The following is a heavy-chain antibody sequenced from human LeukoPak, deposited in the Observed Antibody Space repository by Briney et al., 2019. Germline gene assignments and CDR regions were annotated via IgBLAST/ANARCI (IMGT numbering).Heavy chain of an antibody. CDR3: ARGSGNPYFDY. V-gene: IGHV4-59*01. J-gene: IGHJ4*02. D-gene: IGHD6-25*01. CDR2: IYYSGST. Sequence: SETLSLTCTVSGGSISSFYWSWIRQPPGEGLEWIGCIYYSGSTNYNPSLKSRVTLSVDTSKNQFSLKLSSVTAADTAVYYCARGSGNPYFDYWGQGTLVTVSS. CDR1: GGSISSFY.